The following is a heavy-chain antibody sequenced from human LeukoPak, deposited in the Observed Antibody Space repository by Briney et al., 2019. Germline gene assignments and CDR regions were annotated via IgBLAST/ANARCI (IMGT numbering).Heavy chain of an antibody. CDR3: ARQRCTSTSCQFDY. J-gene: IGHJ4*02. CDR1: GGSISSSSYY. D-gene: IGHD2-2*01. Sequence: SETLSLTCTVSGGSISSSSYYWGWIRQPPGKGLEWIGSINYSGSTYYNSSLKSRVTISVDTSKNQFSLKLGSVTAADTAVYYCARQRCTSTSCQFDYWGQGTLVTVSS. CDR2: INYSGST. V-gene: IGHV4-39*01.